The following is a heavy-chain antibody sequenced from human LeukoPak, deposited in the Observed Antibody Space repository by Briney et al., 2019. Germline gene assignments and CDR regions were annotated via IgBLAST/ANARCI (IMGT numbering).Heavy chain of an antibody. CDR3: ARYTTYYYDSSGSNWFDP. J-gene: IGHJ5*02. CDR2: IYYSGST. Sequence: SETLSLTCTVSGGSISSYYWSWIRQPPGKGLEWIGYIYYSGSTNYNPSLKSRVTISVDTSKNQFSLKLSSVTAADTAVYYCARYTTYYYDSSGSNWFDPWGQGTLVTVSS. D-gene: IGHD3-22*01. CDR1: GGSISSYY. V-gene: IGHV4-59*01.